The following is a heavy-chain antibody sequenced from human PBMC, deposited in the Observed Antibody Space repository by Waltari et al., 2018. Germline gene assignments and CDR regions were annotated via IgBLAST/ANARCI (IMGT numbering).Heavy chain of an antibody. CDR1: GGSISSYY. J-gene: IGHJ4*02. CDR3: ARSWYSSGWFDY. V-gene: IGHV4-59*01. Sequence: QVQLQESGPGLVKPSETLSLTCTVSGGSISSYYWSWLRQPPGKGLEWIGYIYYSGSTNYNPSLKSRVTISVDTSKNQFSLKLSSVTAADTAVYYCARSWYSSGWFDYWGQGTLVTVSS. CDR2: IYYSGST. D-gene: IGHD6-19*01.